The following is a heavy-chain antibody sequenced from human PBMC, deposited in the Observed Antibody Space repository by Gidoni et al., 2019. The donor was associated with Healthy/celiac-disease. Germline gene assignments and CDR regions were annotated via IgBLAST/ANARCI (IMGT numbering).Heavy chain of an antibody. J-gene: IGHJ5*02. D-gene: IGHD1-1*01. V-gene: IGHV4-39*01. CDR1: DGSISSSSYY. Sequence: QLQLQESGPGLVKPSATLSLTCTVSDGSISSSSYYRGWIRQPPGKGLEWIGSIYYSGSTYYNPSLKRRVTISVDTSKNKFSRKLSSVTAADTAVYYCARHLGRKNGWFDPWGQGTLVTVSS. CDR3: ARHLGRKNGWFDP. CDR2: IYYSGST.